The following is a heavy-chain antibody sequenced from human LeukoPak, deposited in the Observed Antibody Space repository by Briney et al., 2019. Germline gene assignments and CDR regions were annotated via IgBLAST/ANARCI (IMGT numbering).Heavy chain of an antibody. Sequence: GGSVKVSCKASGYTFTSYGISWVRQAPGQGLEWMGWISAYNGNTNYAQKLQGRVTMTTDTSTSTAYMELRSLRSDDTAVYYCARTPTIYYDSSGGDWYFDLWGRGTLVTVSS. V-gene: IGHV1-18*01. D-gene: IGHD3-22*01. CDR3: ARTPTIYYDSSGGDWYFDL. CDR1: GYTFTSYG. J-gene: IGHJ2*01. CDR2: ISAYNGNT.